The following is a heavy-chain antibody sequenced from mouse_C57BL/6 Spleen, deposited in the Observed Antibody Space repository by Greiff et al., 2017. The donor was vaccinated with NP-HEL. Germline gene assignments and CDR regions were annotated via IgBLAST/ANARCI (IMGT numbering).Heavy chain of an antibody. CDR2: ISSGGDYI. D-gene: IGHD2-5*01. CDR3: TRDRAYYSNYHWYFDV. CDR1: GFTFSSYA. J-gene: IGHJ1*03. V-gene: IGHV5-9-1*02. Sequence: EVHLVESGEGLVKPGGSLKLSCAASGFTFSSYAMSWVRQTPEKRLEWVAYISSGGDYIYYADTVKGRFTISRDNARNTLYLQMSSLKSEDTAMYYCTRDRAYYSNYHWYFDVWGTGTTVTVSS.